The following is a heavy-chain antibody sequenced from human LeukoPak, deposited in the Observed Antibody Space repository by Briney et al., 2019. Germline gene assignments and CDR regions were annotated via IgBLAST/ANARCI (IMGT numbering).Heavy chain of an antibody. J-gene: IGHJ4*02. CDR2: IYTSGST. Sequence: PSETLSLTCTVSGGSISSYYWSWIRQPPGKGLEWIGYIYTSGSTNYNPSLKSRVTISVDTSKNQFSLKLSSVTAADTAVYYCARRVKQQLVFDYWGQGTLVTVSS. D-gene: IGHD6-13*01. CDR1: GGSISSYY. V-gene: IGHV4-4*09. CDR3: ARRVKQQLVFDY.